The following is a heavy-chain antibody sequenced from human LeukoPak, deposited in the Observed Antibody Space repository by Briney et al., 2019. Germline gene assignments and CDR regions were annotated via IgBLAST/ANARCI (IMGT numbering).Heavy chain of an antibody. CDR1: GFTFS. CDR3: ARGRAGIAAAGFDH. J-gene: IGHJ4*02. Sequence: PGGSLRLSCATSGFTFSMHWVRLAPGKGLDWVAVISFDGGNKFYADSVKGRFSISRDNSKNTLYLQMNSLGLDDTAVYFCARGRAGIAAAGFDHWGQGTLVTVSS. D-gene: IGHD6-13*01. V-gene: IGHV3-30-3*01. CDR2: ISFDGGNK.